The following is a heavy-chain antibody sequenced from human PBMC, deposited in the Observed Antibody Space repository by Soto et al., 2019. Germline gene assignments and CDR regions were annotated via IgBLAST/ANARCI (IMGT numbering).Heavy chain of an antibody. CDR3: ARVPDSDDFWSGYYFDY. J-gene: IGHJ4*02. CDR1: GGTSSSYY. D-gene: IGHD3-3*01. V-gene: IGHV4-59*01. Sequence: SETHSLTCTVSGGTSSSYYWSWIRQPTGKGLEWIGYIYYSGSTNYNPSLKSRVTISVDTSKNQFSLKLSSVTAADTAVYYCARVPDSDDFWSGYYFDYWGQGTLVTVSS. CDR2: IYYSGST.